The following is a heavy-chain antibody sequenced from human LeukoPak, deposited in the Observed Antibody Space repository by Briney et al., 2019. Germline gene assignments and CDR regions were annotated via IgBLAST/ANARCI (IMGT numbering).Heavy chain of an antibody. CDR3: ARDHYYGSGSYSGKIDY. Sequence: ASVKVSCKASGYTFTGYYMHWVRQAPGQGLEWMGRINPNSGGTNYAQKFQGRVTMTRDTSISTAYMELSRLRSDDTAVYYCARDHYYGSGSYSGKIDYWGHGTVVTVPS. D-gene: IGHD3-10*01. J-gene: IGHJ4*01. V-gene: IGHV1-2*06. CDR2: INPNSGGT. CDR1: GYTFTGYY.